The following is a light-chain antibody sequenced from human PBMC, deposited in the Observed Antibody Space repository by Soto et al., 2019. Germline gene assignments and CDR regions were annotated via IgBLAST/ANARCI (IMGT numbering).Light chain of an antibody. Sequence: QSVLTQPRSVSGSPGQSVTIFCTGTHSDVGDYDYVSWYQHHAGKAPKLLVYDVTKRPSGVPDRFSGSKSGNTASLTTSGLQADDEADYYCCSYADKYTYVFGTGTKLTVL. CDR2: DVT. CDR1: HSDVGDYDY. CDR3: CSYADKYTYV. V-gene: IGLV2-11*01. J-gene: IGLJ1*01.